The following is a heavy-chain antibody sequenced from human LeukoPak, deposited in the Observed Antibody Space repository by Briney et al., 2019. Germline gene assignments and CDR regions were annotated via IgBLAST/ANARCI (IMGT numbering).Heavy chain of an antibody. D-gene: IGHD5-18*01. V-gene: IGHV3-11*01. CDR2: ISSSGSTI. Sequence: GRSLRLSCAASGFTFSDYYMSWIRQAPGRGLEWVSYISSSGSTIYYADSVKGRFTISRDNAKNSLYLQMNSLRAEDTAVYYCARPTWGYSYGPPRYMDVWGKGTTVTVSS. CDR3: ARPTWGYSYGPPRYMDV. J-gene: IGHJ6*03. CDR1: GFTFSDYY.